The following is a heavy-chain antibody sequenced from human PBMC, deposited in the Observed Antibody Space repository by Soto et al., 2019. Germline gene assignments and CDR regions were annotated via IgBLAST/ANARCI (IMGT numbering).Heavy chain of an antibody. Sequence: SLTRPISGASLNSCDWWTWVRQSPGKGPECIGEIFHSGATNYNPSLKSRVDISMDKSKNQFSLRLTSVTAADTAVYYCARGYGTARRWFDFWGQGTLVTVSS. CDR3: ARGYGTARRWFDF. CDR1: GASLNSCDW. CDR2: IFHSGAT. J-gene: IGHJ5*01. D-gene: IGHD5-18*01. V-gene: IGHV4-4*02.